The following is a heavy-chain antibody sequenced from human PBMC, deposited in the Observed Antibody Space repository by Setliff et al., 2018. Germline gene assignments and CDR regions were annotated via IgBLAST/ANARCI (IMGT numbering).Heavy chain of an antibody. CDR3: ARVRPCGVDWSTGVGGPYYFDH. CDR1: GYTFTSYD. J-gene: IGHJ4*02. V-gene: IGHV1-8*01. Sequence: ASVKVSCKASGYTFTSYDVNWVRQATGQGLEWMGWMNPNSGNTGYAQKFQGRITMTRNTSISTAYMELSSLRSEDTAVYYCARVRPCGVDWSTGVGGPYYFDHWGQGTLVTVSS. CDR2: MNPNSGNT. D-gene: IGHD2-21*02.